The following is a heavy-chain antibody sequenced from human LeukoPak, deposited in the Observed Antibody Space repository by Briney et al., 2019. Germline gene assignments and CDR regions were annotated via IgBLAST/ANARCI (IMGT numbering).Heavy chain of an antibody. CDR3: ARSPGDYYFDY. CDR2: INPNSGGT. V-gene: IGHV1-2*02. J-gene: IGHJ4*02. D-gene: IGHD4-17*01. Sequence: ASVKVSCKASGYTFTGYYMHWVRQAPGQGLEWMGWINPNSGGTNYAQKFQGRVTMTRDTSISTAYMELSSLRSEDTAVYYCARSPGDYYFDYWGQGTLVTVSS. CDR1: GYTFTGYY.